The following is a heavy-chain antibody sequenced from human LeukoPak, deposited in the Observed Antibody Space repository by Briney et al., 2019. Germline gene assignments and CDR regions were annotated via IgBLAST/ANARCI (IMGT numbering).Heavy chain of an antibody. CDR1: GFTVSSSY. CDR2: IYSGANT. J-gene: IGHJ4*02. D-gene: IGHD6-13*01. Sequence: PGGSLRLSCAASGFTVSSSYMSWVRQAPGKGLEWVSVIYSGANTFYADSVKGRFTMSRDNSKNTLYLQMNSLRAEDTAVYYCARGYSSSWRCFDYWGQGTLVTVSS. V-gene: IGHV3-53*01. CDR3: ARGYSSSWRCFDY.